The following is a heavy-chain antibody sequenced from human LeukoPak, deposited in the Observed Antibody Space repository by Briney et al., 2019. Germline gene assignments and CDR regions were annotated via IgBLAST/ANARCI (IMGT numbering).Heavy chain of an antibody. CDR1: GGSISSADNY. J-gene: IGHJ4*02. Sequence: SETLSLTCTVSGGSISSADNYWSWIRQPPGKGLEWIGYIYHSGNTYYNPSLKSRVTISVDTSKNQFSLKLSSVTAADTAVYYCARYYGTLFDYWGQGTLATVSS. CDR2: IYHSGNT. V-gene: IGHV4-30-4*01. D-gene: IGHD4-17*01. CDR3: ARYYGTLFDY.